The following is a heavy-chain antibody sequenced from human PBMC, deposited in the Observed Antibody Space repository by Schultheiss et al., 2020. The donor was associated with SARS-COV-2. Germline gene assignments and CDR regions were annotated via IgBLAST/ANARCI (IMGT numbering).Heavy chain of an antibody. J-gene: IGHJ4*02. CDR3: ARHQYSDDWYAFDY. D-gene: IGHD3-9*01. CDR1: GFSLSTSGVG. Sequence: SGPTLVKPTQTLTLTCTFSGFSLSTSGVGVGWIRQPPGKALEWLALIYWDDDKRYSTSLKSRLTITKDTSKNQVVLTMTNMDPVDTATYYCARHQYSDDWYAFDYWGQGALVTVSS. CDR2: IYWDDDK. V-gene: IGHV2-5*02.